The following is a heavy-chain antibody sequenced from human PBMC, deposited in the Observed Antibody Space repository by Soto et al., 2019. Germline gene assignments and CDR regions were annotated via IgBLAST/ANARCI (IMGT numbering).Heavy chain of an antibody. CDR1: GGSISSYY. Sequence: SETLSLTCTVSGGSISSYYWSWIRQPPGKGLEWIGYIYYSGSTNYNPSLKSRVTISVDTSKNQFSLKLSSVTAADTAVYYCARVKDILTGYYSDYMDVWGKGTTVTVSS. CDR3: ARVKDILTGYYSDYMDV. D-gene: IGHD3-9*01. V-gene: IGHV4-59*01. J-gene: IGHJ6*03. CDR2: IYYSGST.